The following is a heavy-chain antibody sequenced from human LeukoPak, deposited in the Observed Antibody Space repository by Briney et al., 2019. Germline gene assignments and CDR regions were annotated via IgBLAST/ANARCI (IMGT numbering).Heavy chain of an antibody. J-gene: IGHJ6*02. CDR3: ARDQTAMAHYYYYGMDV. D-gene: IGHD5-18*01. CDR1: GGTFSSYA. Sequence: GASVKVSCKASGGTFSSYAISRVRQAPGQGLEWMGRIIPIFGIANYAQKFQGRVTITADKSTSTAYMELSSLRSEDTAVYYCARDQTAMAHYYYYGMDVWGQGTTVTVSS. CDR2: IIPIFGIA. V-gene: IGHV1-69*04.